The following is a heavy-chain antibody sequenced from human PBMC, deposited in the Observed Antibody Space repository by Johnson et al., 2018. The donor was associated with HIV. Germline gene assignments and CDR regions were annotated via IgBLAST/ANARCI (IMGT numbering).Heavy chain of an antibody. D-gene: IGHD6-13*01. Sequence: HVQLVESGGGVVQPGRSLRLSCTASGFTFSSYAMHWVRQAPGKGLEWVAVISYDGSNKYYADSVKGRFTISRDNSKNTLYLQMNSLPPEDTAVYYCTTDHDSSSWYHDAFDIWGQGTMVTVSS. CDR3: TTDHDSSSWYHDAFDI. CDR2: ISYDGSNK. CDR1: GFTFSSYA. J-gene: IGHJ3*02. V-gene: IGHV3-30*04.